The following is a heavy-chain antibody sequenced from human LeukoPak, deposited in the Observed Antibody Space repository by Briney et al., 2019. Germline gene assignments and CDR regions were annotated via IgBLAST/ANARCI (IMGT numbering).Heavy chain of an antibody. V-gene: IGHV1-69*04. Sequence: SVKVSCKASGGTFSSYAISWVRQAPGQGLEWMGRIIPIFGIANYAQKFQGRVTITADKSTSTAYMGLSSLRSEDTAVYYCARGQDVGGGYLAKDAFDIWGQGTMVTVSS. J-gene: IGHJ3*02. CDR3: ARGQDVGGGYLAKDAFDI. D-gene: IGHD1-26*01. CDR2: IIPIFGIA. CDR1: GGTFSSYA.